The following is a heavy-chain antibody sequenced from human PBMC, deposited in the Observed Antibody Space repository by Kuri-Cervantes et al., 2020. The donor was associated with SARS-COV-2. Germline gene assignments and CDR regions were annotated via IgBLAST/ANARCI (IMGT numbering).Heavy chain of an antibody. D-gene: IGHD2-15*01. Sequence: ASVKVSCKVSGYTLTELSMHWVRQAPGKGLEWMGGFDPEDGETIYAQKFQGRVTITADESTSTAYMELSSLRSEDTAVYYCARGGVVAATNYYYYGMDVWGQGTTVTVSS. CDR1: GYTLTELS. J-gene: IGHJ6*02. CDR2: FDPEDGET. CDR3: ARGGVVAATNYYYYGMDV. V-gene: IGHV1-24*01.